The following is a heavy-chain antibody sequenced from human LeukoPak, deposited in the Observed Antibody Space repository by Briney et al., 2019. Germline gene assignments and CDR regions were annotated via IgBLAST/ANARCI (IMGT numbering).Heavy chain of an antibody. CDR2: INPSDGAT. CDR3: AREERGGVSGNLGGLFASYHTYYYMDV. Sequence: ASVKVSCKASGYTFTTYYIHWVRQAPGQGLEWMGMINPSDGATTYAQKFQGRGTMTRDMSTTTDYMDVRNLKTEDTGLDLCAREERGGVSGNLGGLFASYHTYYYMDVWGRGTTVTVSS. CDR1: GYTFTTYY. V-gene: IGHV1-46*01. D-gene: IGHD1-26*01. J-gene: IGHJ6*03.